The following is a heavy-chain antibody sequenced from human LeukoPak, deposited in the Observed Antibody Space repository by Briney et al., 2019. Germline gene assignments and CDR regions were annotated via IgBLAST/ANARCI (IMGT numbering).Heavy chain of an antibody. Sequence: ASVNVSCKASGYAFRNYGISWVRQAPGQGPELMGWISPYSGNTDYAQRLQGRVILTTETSTTTAFMELRSLRSDDTAVYYCARTSGVSVVGSPYYFDFWGQGTLVTVSS. D-gene: IGHD2-2*01. CDR1: GYAFRNYG. CDR2: ISPYSGNT. CDR3: ARTSGVSVVGSPYYFDF. V-gene: IGHV1-18*01. J-gene: IGHJ4*02.